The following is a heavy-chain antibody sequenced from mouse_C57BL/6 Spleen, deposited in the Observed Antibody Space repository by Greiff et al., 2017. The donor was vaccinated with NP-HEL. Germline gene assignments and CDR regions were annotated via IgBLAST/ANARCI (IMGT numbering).Heavy chain of an antibody. CDR1: GFTFSSYA. D-gene: IGHD1-1*01. V-gene: IGHV5-9-1*02. CDR2: ISSGGDYI. CDR3: TREGTVVAPYWYFDV. Sequence: EVKVEESGEGLVKPGGSLKLSCAASGFTFSSYAMSWVRQTPEKRLEWVAYISSGGDYIYYADTVKGRFTISRDNARNTLYLQMSSLKSEDTAMYYCTREGTVVAPYWYFDVWGTGTTVTVSS. J-gene: IGHJ1*03.